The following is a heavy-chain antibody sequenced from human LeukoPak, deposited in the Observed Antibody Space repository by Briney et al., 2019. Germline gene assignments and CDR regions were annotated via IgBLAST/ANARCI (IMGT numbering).Heavy chain of an antibody. D-gene: IGHD5-24*01. CDR3: ATDSYLLEMDP. CDR2: INKDSDST. V-gene: IGHV3-48*01. J-gene: IGHJ5*02. Sequence: GGSLRLSCVASGFTLSSYNMNWVRQAQGKGLEWVSYINKDSDSTYYADSVKGRFTISRDNAKNSLYLQMNSLRADDTAVYCCATDSYLLEMDPWGQGTLVTVSS. CDR1: GFTLSSYN.